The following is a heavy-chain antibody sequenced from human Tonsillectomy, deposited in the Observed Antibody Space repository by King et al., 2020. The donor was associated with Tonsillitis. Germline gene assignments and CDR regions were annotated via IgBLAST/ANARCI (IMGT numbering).Heavy chain of an antibody. J-gene: IGHJ4*02. CDR3: AREPIVGANFDD. D-gene: IGHD1-26*01. V-gene: IGHV3-48*03. Sequence: VQLVESGGGLVQPGGSLRLSCAASGFTFSSYEMNWVRQAPGKGLEWVSYISRSGRIIYYADSVKGRFTISRDNAKNSLYLQMNSLRAEDTAVYYCAREPIVGANFDDWGQGTLVTVAT. CDR1: GFTFSSYE. CDR2: ISRSGRII.